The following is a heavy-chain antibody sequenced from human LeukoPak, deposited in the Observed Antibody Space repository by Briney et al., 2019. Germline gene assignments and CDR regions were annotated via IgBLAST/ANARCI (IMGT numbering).Heavy chain of an antibody. CDR1: GYTFTSYD. V-gene: IGHV1-8*01. Sequence: ASVKVSCKASGYTFTSYDINWVRQAPGQGLEWMGWMNPNSGNTGYAQKFQGRVTMTRNTSISTAYMELSSLRSEDTAVYYCASGLGYSGYPPVDYWGQGTLVTVSS. CDR2: MNPNSGNT. D-gene: IGHD5-12*01. CDR3: ASGLGYSGYPPVDY. J-gene: IGHJ4*02.